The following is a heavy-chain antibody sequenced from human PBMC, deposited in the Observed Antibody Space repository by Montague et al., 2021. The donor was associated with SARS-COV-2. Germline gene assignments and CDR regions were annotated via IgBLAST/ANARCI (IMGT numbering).Heavy chain of an antibody. Sequence: TLSLTCTVSGSSINSGSYYWSWIRQPAGKGLEWIGRIYTSGSTNYNPSLKRRVTISVDTSKNQFSLKLSSVTAADTAVYYCARVGVGTMVRGVIPAYYYYGMDVWGQGTTVTVSS. CDR2: IYTSGST. V-gene: IGHV4-61*02. D-gene: IGHD3-10*01. CDR1: GSSINSGSYY. J-gene: IGHJ6*02. CDR3: ARVGVGTMVRGVIPAYYYYGMDV.